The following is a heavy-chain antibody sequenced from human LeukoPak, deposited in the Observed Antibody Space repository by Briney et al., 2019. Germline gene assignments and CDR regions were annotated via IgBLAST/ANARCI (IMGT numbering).Heavy chain of an antibody. Sequence: RGESLKISCKGSGYSFTSYWIGWVRQMPGRGLEWMGIIYPGGSDTRYSPSFQGQVTISADKSISTAYLQWSSLKASDTAMYYCARPNYYYDSSGYYRYYFDYWGQGTLVTVSS. CDR3: ARPNYYYDSSGYYRYYFDY. V-gene: IGHV5-51*01. D-gene: IGHD3-22*01. CDR1: GYSFTSYW. CDR2: IYPGGSDT. J-gene: IGHJ4*02.